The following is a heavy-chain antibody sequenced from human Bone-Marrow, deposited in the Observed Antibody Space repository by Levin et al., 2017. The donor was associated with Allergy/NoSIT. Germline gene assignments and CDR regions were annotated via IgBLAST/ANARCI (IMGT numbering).Heavy chain of an antibody. V-gene: IGHV4-59*08. CDR3: ARHGGKLRFYGMDV. Sequence: TASETLSLTCTVSGFSITSYYWSWVRQPPGKGLEWIGYLSHSGDTNYNPSLKSRVTISVDASKNQFSLKLDSVTAADTAVYYCARHGGKLRFYGMDVWGQGTTVAVSS. D-gene: IGHD3-3*01. CDR2: LSHSGDT. CDR1: GFSITSYY. J-gene: IGHJ6*02.